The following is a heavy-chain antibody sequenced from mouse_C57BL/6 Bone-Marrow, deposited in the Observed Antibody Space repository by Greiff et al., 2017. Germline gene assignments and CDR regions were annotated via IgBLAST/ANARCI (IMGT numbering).Heavy chain of an antibody. CDR2: IWRGGST. V-gene: IGHV2-5*01. J-gene: IGHJ1*03. CDR3: AKRGDTILDV. D-gene: IGHD1-1*02. Sequence: QVQLQQSGPGLVQPSQSLSITCAVSGFSLTSYGVHWVRQSPGKGLEWLGVIWRGGSTDYNAAFMSRLSITKDNSKSQVFVKMNSLQADDTAIYNCAKRGDTILDVWGTGTTVTVSS. CDR1: GFSLTSYG.